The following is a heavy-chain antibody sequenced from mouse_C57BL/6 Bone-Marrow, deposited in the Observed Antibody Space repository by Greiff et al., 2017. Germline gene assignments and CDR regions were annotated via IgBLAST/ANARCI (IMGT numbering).Heavy chain of an antibody. CDR3: AGSNLAWFAY. J-gene: IGHJ3*01. CDR2: INPYNGGT. V-gene: IGHV1-19*01. Sequence: EVKLMESGPVLVKPGASVKMSCKASGYTFTDYYMNWVKQSHGKSLEWIGVINPYNGGTSYNQKFKGKATLTVDKSSSTAYMELNSLTSEDSAVYYCAGSNLAWFAYWGQGTLVTVSA. D-gene: IGHD2-5*01. CDR1: GYTFTDYY.